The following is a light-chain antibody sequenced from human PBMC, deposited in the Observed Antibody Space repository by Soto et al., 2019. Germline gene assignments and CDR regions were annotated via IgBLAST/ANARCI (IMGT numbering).Light chain of an antibody. CDR3: QQYHTYPWT. J-gene: IGKJ1*01. V-gene: IGKV1-5*03. CDR2: KAS. Sequence: DIQMTQSPSTLSASVGDRVTITCQASESITPWLAWYQQKPGKAPNLLIYKASSLESGVPSRFSGSESGTEFTLTISSLQPDDFATYYCQQYHTYPWTFGQGTKVEIK. CDR1: ESITPW.